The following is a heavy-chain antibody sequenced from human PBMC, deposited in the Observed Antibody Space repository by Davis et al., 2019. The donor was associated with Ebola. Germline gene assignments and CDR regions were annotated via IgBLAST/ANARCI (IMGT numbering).Heavy chain of an antibody. J-gene: IGHJ4*02. CDR3: ARNSAPPDY. CDR2: INHSGDSI. CDR1: GFTFSDYY. Sequence: PGGSLRLSCAASGFTFSDYYMSWVRQAPGKGLAWISCINHSGDSIFYADFVKGRFTMSRDNAKNFLYLQLSSLRADDTAMYYCARNSAPPDYWGQGALVTVSS. V-gene: IGHV3-11*01. D-gene: IGHD6-6*01.